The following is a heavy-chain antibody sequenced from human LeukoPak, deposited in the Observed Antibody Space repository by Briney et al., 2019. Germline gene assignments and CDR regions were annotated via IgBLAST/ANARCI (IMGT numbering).Heavy chain of an antibody. D-gene: IGHD6-19*01. Sequence: GGSLRLSCAASGFPFSSHWLSWFRQSPGKGLEWVAHINQDGSEKHYVDSVKGRFTISRDNARNSQYLQINSLRAEDTAVYYCASGGGWVFFNWGQGTLVTVSS. CDR1: GFPFSSHW. J-gene: IGHJ4*02. V-gene: IGHV3-7*01. CDR2: INQDGSEK. CDR3: ASGGGWVFFN.